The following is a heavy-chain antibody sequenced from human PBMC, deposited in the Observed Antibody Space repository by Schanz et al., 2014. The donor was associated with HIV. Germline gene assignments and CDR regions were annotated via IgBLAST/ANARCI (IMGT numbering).Heavy chain of an antibody. CDR2: ISYDGTKK. CDR3: AKDRNYYESKYRGKGNYYYYYGMDV. Sequence: VHLVESGGGLIKPGRSLRLSCTASGFTFGDYAMSWFRQAPGKGLEWVAVISYDGTKKHYADSVKGRFTISRDNSKNSLSLLIKSLRAEDAAVYYCAKDRNYYESKYRGKGNYYYYYGMDVWGQGTTVTVSS. J-gene: IGHJ6*02. V-gene: IGHV3-30-3*02. CDR1: GFTFGDYA. D-gene: IGHD3-22*01.